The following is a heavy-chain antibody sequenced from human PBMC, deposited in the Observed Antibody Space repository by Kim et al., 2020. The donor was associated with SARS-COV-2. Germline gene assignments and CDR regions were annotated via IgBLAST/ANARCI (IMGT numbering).Heavy chain of an antibody. Sequence: GGSLRLSCAASGFTFSSYAMHWVRQAPGKGLEWVAVISYDGSNKYYADSVKGRFTISRDNSKNTLYLQMNSLRAEDTAVYYCASDFDISEGAFDIWGQGTMVTVSS. J-gene: IGHJ3*02. CDR1: GFTFSSYA. CDR3: ASDFDISEGAFDI. D-gene: IGHD3-22*01. CDR2: ISYDGSNK. V-gene: IGHV3-30*04.